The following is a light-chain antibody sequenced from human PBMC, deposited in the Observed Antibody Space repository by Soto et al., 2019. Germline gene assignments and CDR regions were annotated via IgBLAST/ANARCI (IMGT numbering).Light chain of an antibody. CDR2: DST. CDR3: HQRNQ. V-gene: IGKV3D-20*02. CDR1: QSVSISF. Sequence: EIVLTQSPGTLSLSPGERATLSCRASQSVSISFLSWYQQIPGQPPRLLIYDSTNRAAGIPARFSGSRSGTDFTLTTSSVEPEDFAMYYCHQRNQFGQGTRLEIK. J-gene: IGKJ5*01.